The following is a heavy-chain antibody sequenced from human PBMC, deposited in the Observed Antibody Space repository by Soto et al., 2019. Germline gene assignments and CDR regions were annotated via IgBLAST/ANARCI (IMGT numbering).Heavy chain of an antibody. CDR2: MNSDGRTT. CDR1: GFNFGNNW. V-gene: IGHV3-74*01. J-gene: IGHJ4*02. CDR3: ATAEVDY. Sequence: GGSLRLSCAASGFNFGNNWMHWVRQAPGKGLEWVSRMNSDGRTTNYADSVKGRFTVSKDNAKNTLYLQMNSLRAEDTAVYYCATAEVDYLGPGTLFTFSS.